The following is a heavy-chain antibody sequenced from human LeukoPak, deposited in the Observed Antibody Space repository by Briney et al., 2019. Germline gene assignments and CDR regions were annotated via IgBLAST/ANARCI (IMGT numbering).Heavy chain of an antibody. CDR1: GYTFTSYY. Sequence: ASVKVSCKASGYTFTSYYMHWVRQATGQGLEWMGWMNPNSGNTGYAQKFQGRVTITRNTSISTAYMELSSLRSEDTAVYYCARAGGAHSHQDYWGQGTLVTVSS. D-gene: IGHD3-16*01. J-gene: IGHJ4*02. CDR2: MNPNSGNT. CDR3: ARAGGAHSHQDY. V-gene: IGHV1-8*03.